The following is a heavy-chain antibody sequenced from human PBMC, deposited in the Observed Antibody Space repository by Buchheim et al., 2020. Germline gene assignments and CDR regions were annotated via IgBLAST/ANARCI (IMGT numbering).Heavy chain of an antibody. Sequence: QVQLVESGGDVVQPGRSLRLSCGASGFTFSSYAMHWVRQAPGKGLEWVALIWHDGSNKNYADSVKGRFTISRDNSKSTLYLQMDSLRAEDTAVYYCAKTLAVLNSKVFDYWGQGT. J-gene: IGHJ4*02. D-gene: IGHD2/OR15-2a*01. V-gene: IGHV3-33*06. CDR3: AKTLAVLNSKVFDY. CDR1: GFTFSSYA. CDR2: IWHDGSNK.